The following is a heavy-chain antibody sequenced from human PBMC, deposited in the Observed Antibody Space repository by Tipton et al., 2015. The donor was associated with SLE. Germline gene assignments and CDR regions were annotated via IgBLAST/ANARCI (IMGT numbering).Heavy chain of an antibody. D-gene: IGHD4-17*01. CDR1: GGSFSGYY. J-gene: IGHJ4*02. CDR3: ARDGRSGDPRDY. Sequence: TLSLTCAVYGGSFSGYYWSWIRQPPGKGLEWIEEINHSGSTNYNPPLKSRVTISVDTSKNQFSLKLTSVTAADTAVYYCARDGRSGDPRDYWGQGTLVTVSS. CDR2: INHSGST. V-gene: IGHV4-34*01.